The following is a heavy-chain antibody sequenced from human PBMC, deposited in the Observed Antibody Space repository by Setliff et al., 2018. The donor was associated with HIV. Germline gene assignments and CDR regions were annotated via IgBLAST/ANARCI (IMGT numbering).Heavy chain of an antibody. CDR2: LYYSGST. CDR1: GGSISSSSYY. CDR3: ARRIAPGWWGGNSGDAFDL. J-gene: IGHJ3*01. D-gene: IGHD2-21*02. V-gene: IGHV4-39*01. Sequence: SETLSLTCTVPGGSISSSSYYWGWIRQPPGKGLVWIGSLYYSGSTYYTPSLKSRVTMSVDTSKNQFSLKLSSVTAADTAVYYCARRIAPGWWGGNSGDAFDLWGQGTMVTVSS.